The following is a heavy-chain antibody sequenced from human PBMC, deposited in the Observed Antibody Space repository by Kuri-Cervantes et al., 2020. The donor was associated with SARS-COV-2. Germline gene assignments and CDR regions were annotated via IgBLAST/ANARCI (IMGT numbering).Heavy chain of an antibody. CDR3: SWIRVYNSRPNDY. V-gene: IGHV3-15*01. J-gene: IGHJ4*02. CDR2: IKNKVDGGTT. Sequence: WIRQPPGKGLEWVGRIKNKVDGGTTDYAAPVKGRFTISRDDSKNTLYLQMNSLKTEDTAVYYCSWIRVYNSRPNDYWGQGTLVTVSS. D-gene: IGHD1-1*01.